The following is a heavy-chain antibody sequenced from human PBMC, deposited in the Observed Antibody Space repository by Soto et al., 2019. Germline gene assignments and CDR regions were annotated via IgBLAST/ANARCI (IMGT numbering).Heavy chain of an antibody. J-gene: IGHJ4*02. CDR1: GFIFSSHA. CDR2: IWHDGTKT. Sequence: QVQLVESGGGVVQPGRSLRLSCAASGFIFSSHAMHWFRRPPGKGLEWVAEIWHDGTKTYYADSVKGRFTISRDSSKNTRYLDMNNLRAEATAVYHCGIDDRARGASADYWGQGTLVSVSS. V-gene: IGHV3-33*01. CDR3: GIDDRARGASADY. D-gene: IGHD3-10*01.